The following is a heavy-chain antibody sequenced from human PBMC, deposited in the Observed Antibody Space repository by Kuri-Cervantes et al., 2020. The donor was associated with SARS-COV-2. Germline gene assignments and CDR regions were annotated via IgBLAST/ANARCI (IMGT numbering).Heavy chain of an antibody. V-gene: IGHV1-2*02. CDR1: GYTFTGYY. J-gene: IGHJ4*02. D-gene: IGHD3-10*01. CDR3: ARGSIFSDTGGWYFDY. CDR2: INPNSGGT. Sequence: ASVKVSCKASGYTFTGYYMHWVRQAPGQGLEWMGWINPNSGGTNYAQKFQGRVTMTRDTSTSTAYMELSRLRSGDTAVYYCARGSIFSDTGGWYFDYWGQGTLVTVSS.